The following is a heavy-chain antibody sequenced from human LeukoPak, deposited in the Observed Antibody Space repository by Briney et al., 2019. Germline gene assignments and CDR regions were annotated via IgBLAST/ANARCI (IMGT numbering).Heavy chain of an antibody. V-gene: IGHV4-34*01. Sequence: SETLSLTCAVYGASISGYYWSWIRQPPGKGLEWIAEINHGGSTNYNPSLKSRVTISVDTSKNQFSLKLSSVTAADTAVYYCARGPPTQGSGSYYRLNWFDPWGQGTLVTVSS. CDR3: ARGPPTQGSGSYYRLNWFDP. CDR2: INHGGST. CDR1: GASISGYY. J-gene: IGHJ5*02. D-gene: IGHD3-10*01.